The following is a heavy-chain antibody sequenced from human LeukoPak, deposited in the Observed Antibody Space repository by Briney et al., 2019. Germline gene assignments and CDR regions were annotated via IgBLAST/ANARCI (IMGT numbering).Heavy chain of an antibody. V-gene: IGHV4-59*01. Sequence: SETLSLTCTVSGGSISSYYWSWFRQPPGKGLEWIGDIYYSGSTNYNPSLKSRVTISVDTSRNQFSLKLTSVTAADTAVYFCVRANHFDYWGQGTLVTVSS. J-gene: IGHJ4*02. CDR3: VRANHFDY. CDR1: GGSISSYY. CDR2: IYYSGST.